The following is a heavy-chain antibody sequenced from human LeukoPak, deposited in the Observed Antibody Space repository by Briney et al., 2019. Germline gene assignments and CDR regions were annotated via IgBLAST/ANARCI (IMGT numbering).Heavy chain of an antibody. CDR2: ISYDGSNK. D-gene: IGHD4-17*01. V-gene: IGHV3-30-3*01. Sequence: GGSLRLSCAASGFTFSSYAMHWVRQAPGKGLEWVAVISYDGSNKYYAGSVKGRFTISRDNSKNTLYLQMNSLRAEDTAVYYCARDRSNYGGNSDYYYYGMDVWGQGTTVTVSS. J-gene: IGHJ6*02. CDR1: GFTFSSYA. CDR3: ARDRSNYGGNSDYYYYGMDV.